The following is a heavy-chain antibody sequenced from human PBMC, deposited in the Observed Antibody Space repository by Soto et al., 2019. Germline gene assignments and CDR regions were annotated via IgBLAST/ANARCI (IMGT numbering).Heavy chain of an antibody. CDR3: ASNVLRYFDWSYDAFDI. Sequence: GGSLRLSCAASGFTFSSYGMHWVRQAPGKGLEWVAVIWYDGNNKYYADSVKGRFTISRDNSKNTLYLQMNSLRAEDTAVYYCASNVLRYFDWSYDAFDIWGQGTMVTVSS. D-gene: IGHD3-9*01. CDR2: IWYDGNNK. J-gene: IGHJ3*02. V-gene: IGHV3-33*01. CDR1: GFTFSSYG.